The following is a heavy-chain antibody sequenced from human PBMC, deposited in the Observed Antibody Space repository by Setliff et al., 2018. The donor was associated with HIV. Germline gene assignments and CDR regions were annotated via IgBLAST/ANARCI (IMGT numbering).Heavy chain of an antibody. J-gene: IGHJ3*02. V-gene: IGHV4-31*01. Sequence: PSETLSLTGTVSGGSISGGVHYWSWIRQHPGKGLELIGYIHYSVSTYYNPSLKSQVTISVDTSKNRLSLKLSSVTAADAAVYYCARAMSSSWYIDGFDIWGQGTVVTVSS. CDR2: IHYSVST. D-gene: IGHD6-13*01. CDR3: ARAMSSSWYIDGFDI. CDR1: GGSISGGVHY.